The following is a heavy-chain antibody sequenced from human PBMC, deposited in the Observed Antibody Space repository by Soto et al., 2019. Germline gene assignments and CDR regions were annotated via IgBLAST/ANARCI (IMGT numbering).Heavy chain of an antibody. V-gene: IGHV4-59*01. CDR1: GDSISTYY. D-gene: IGHD6-13*01. CDR3: AGKFDSSSWYVLSQKIGGYGMAV. Sequence: RSLTCTVSGDSISTYYCSWIRQAPGRGLEWIGYSFPSGSTKYNPSLKSRATISVDTAKNQFSLKLSSVTAADTAVYYCAGKFDSSSWYVLSQKIGGYGMAVWGQGTTVTVSS. J-gene: IGHJ6*02. CDR2: SFPSGST.